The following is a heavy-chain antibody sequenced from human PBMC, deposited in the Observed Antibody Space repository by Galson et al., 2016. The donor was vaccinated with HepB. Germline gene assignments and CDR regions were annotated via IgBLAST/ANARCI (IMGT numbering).Heavy chain of an antibody. J-gene: IGHJ1*01. V-gene: IGHV3-11*01. CDR2: ITGSGSAI. D-gene: IGHD6-19*01. CDR3: ARDGTVAPGY. Sequence: SLRLSCAASGFSFSDYYMSWIRQAPGKGLEWISYITGSGSAIYYADPVKGRFTISRDNTKNSLDPQMNSLRVEDTAVYYCARDGTVAPGYWGQGTLVTVSS. CDR1: GFSFSDYY.